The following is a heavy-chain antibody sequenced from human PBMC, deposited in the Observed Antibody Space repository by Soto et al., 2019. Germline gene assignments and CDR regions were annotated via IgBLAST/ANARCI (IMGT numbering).Heavy chain of an antibody. Sequence: EVFLLESGGGSAQPGGALGLSGLTFGLSLNNHALSWVRQAPGKGMVWVSVIGYRTTNTHYADSVKGRFTTSRDESKNTVYLQMNNLRVEGTAVYYCAKDRGGGWVIDYWGQGTQVTVSS. CDR1: GLSLNNHA. CDR2: IGYRTTNT. V-gene: IGHV3-23*01. CDR3: AKDRGGGWVIDY. J-gene: IGHJ4*02. D-gene: IGHD6-19*01.